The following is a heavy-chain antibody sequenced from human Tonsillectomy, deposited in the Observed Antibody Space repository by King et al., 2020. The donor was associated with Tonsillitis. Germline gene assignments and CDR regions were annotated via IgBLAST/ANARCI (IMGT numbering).Heavy chain of an antibody. Sequence: QLVQSGGGVVQPGRSLRLSCAASGFTFSSYGMHWVRQAPGKGLEWVAGIWYDGSNKYYADSVKGRFTISRDNSKKTLYLQMNSLRAEDTAVYYCARSSGSSRGYYYYYMDVWGKGTTVTVSS. CDR1: GFTFSSYG. V-gene: IGHV3-33*08. CDR2: IWYDGSNK. D-gene: IGHD1-26*01. J-gene: IGHJ6*03. CDR3: ARSSGSSRGYYYYYMDV.